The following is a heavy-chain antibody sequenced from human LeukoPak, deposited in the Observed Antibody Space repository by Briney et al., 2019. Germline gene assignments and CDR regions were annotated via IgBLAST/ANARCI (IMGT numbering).Heavy chain of an antibody. CDR1: GLTFSSYG. CDR2: ISYDGSNK. CDR3: ARDTRAFDI. J-gene: IGHJ3*02. V-gene: IGHV3-30*03. Sequence: GGSLRLSCAASGLTFSSYGMHWVRQAPGKGLEWVAVISYDGSNKYYADSVKGRFTISRDNSKNTLYLQMNSLRAEDTAVYYCARDTRAFDIWGQGTMVTVSS.